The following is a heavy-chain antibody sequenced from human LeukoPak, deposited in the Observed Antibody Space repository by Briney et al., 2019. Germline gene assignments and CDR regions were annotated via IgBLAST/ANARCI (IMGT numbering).Heavy chain of an antibody. CDR2: IYYSGST. D-gene: IGHD3-22*01. J-gene: IGHJ3*02. Sequence: SETLSLTCTVSGGSISSYYWSWIRQPPGKGLEWIGSIYYSGSTYYNPSLKSRVTISVDTSKNQFSLKLSSVTAADTAVYYCARDRLYSYYYDSSGYYRGAFDIWGQGTMVTVSS. V-gene: IGHV4-39*07. CDR3: ARDRLYSYYYDSSGYYRGAFDI. CDR1: GGSISSYY.